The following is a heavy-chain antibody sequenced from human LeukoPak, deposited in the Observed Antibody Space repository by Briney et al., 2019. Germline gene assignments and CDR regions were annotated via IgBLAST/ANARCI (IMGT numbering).Heavy chain of an antibody. CDR2: IYTSGST. V-gene: IGHV4-61*02. D-gene: IGHD6-19*01. CDR1: GGSISSGSYY. Sequence: PSETLSLTCTVSGGSISSGSYYWSWIRQPAGKGLEWIGRIYTSGSTNYNPSLKSRVTISVDTSRNQFSLKLSSVTAADTAVYYCARLLSSGWYIRGRFDPWGQGTLVTVSS. J-gene: IGHJ5*02. CDR3: ARLLSSGWYIRGRFDP.